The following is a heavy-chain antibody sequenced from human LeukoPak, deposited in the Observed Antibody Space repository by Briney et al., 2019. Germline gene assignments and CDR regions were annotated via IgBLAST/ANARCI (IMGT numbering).Heavy chain of an antibody. CDR1: GFTFSSYW. CDR3: ATRSTYYYDSSGYYLPSYMDV. CDR2: INSDGSST. V-gene: IGHV3-74*01. D-gene: IGHD3-22*01. J-gene: IGHJ6*03. Sequence: GGSLRLSCAASGFTFSSYWMHWVRQAPGKGLVWVSRINSDGSSTSYADSVKGRFTISRDNSKNTLYLQMNSLRAEDTAVYYCATRSTYYYDSSGYYLPSYMDVWGKGTTVTVSS.